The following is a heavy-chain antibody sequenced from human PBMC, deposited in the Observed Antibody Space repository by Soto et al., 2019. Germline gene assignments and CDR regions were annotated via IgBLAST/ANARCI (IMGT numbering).Heavy chain of an antibody. CDR2: VSADGGYT. CDR3: TKDDCGINGCSGAY. Sequence: HPGGSLRLSCAASGFTFNTFAINWVRQAPGKGLQWVSAVSADGGYTIYADSVKGRFAISRDNSKNTVYLQMNSLGAEDTAIYFCTKDDCGINGCSGAYWGQGTVVTVSS. CDR1: GFTFNTFA. D-gene: IGHD2-21*01. J-gene: IGHJ4*02. V-gene: IGHV3-23*01.